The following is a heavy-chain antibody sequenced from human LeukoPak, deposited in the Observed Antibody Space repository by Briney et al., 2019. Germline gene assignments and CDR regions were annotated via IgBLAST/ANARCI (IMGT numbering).Heavy chain of an antibody. V-gene: IGHV1-18*01. CDR2: ISAYNGNT. CDR1: GYTFTSYG. D-gene: IGHD3-3*01. CDR3: ARGPLYDLWSGYYLHYFDY. J-gene: IGHJ4*02. Sequence: ASVKVSCKASGYTFTSYGISWVRQAPGQGLEWMGWISAYNGNTNYAQKLQGRVTMTTDTSASTAYMELRSLRSDDTAVYYCARGPLYDLWSGYYLHYFDYWGQGTLVTVSS.